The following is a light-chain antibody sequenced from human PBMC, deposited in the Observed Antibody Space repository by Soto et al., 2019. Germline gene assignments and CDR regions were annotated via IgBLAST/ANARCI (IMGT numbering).Light chain of an antibody. CDR2: DAS. V-gene: IGKV3-11*01. Sequence: IVLTQSPATLSLSPGDRATLSCRASQSISNFLAWYQQRPGQAPRLLIYDASNMATGISARFVGSGSGTDFTLTISRLEPEDFAVYYCQQRSNWPPYTFGQGTKLEIK. CDR3: QQRSNWPPYT. CDR1: QSISNF. J-gene: IGKJ2*01.